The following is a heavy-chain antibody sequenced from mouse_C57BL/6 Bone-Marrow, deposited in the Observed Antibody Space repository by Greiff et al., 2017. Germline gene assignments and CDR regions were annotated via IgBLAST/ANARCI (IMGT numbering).Heavy chain of an antibody. CDR2: ITHSGET. D-gene: IGHD3-3*01. CDR1: GFPITSGYY. Sequence: VQLQQSGPGLVKPSQSLFLTCSITGFPITSGYYWIWIRQSPGKPLEWMGYITHSGETFYNPSLQSPISITRETSKNQFFLQLNSVTTEDTAMYYCAGDGGREWFAYWGQGTLVTVSA. J-gene: IGHJ3*01. V-gene: IGHV12-3*01. CDR3: AGDGGREWFAY.